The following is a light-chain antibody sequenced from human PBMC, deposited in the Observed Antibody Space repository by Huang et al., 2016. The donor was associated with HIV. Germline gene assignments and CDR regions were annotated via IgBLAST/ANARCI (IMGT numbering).Light chain of an antibody. V-gene: IGKV3-11*01. CDR1: QSVSSY. CDR2: DAS. CDR3: QQRSNWPPRYT. Sequence: EIVLTQSPATLSLSPGERATLPCRASQSVSSYLALYQQKPGQAPRLLISDASTRAAGIPARFSGSGSGTDFTLTISSLEPEDFAVYYCQQRSNWPPRYTFGQGTKLEIK. J-gene: IGKJ2*01.